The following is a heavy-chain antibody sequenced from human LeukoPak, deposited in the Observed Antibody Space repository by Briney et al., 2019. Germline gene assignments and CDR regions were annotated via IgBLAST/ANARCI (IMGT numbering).Heavy chain of an antibody. CDR1: GYTFTSYY. D-gene: IGHD3-22*01. CDR3: ARPTYYYDSSGYYFPTLAFDI. J-gene: IGHJ3*02. CDR2: INPSGGST. V-gene: IGHV1-46*01. Sequence: GASVKVSCKASGYTFTSYYMHWVRQAPGQGLEWMGIINPSGGSTSYAQKFQGRVTMTRNTSISTAYMELSSLRSEDTAVYYCARPTYYYDSSGYYFPTLAFDIWGQGTMVTVSS.